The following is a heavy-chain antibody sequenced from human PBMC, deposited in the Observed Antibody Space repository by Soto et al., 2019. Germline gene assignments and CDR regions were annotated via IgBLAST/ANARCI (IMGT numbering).Heavy chain of an antibody. CDR3: AKPGQGGTRRSVAPVVGAHFDI. Sequence: EVQLLESGGGLVQPGGSLRLSFAASGFTFSSYAMSWVRQAPGKGLEWVSAISGSGGSTYYADSVKGRFTISRDNSKNTLYLQMNSLRAEDTAVYYCAKPGQGGTRRSVAPVVGAHFDIWCQETMVTVSS. D-gene: IGHD1-26*01. CDR2: ISGSGGST. V-gene: IGHV3-23*01. CDR1: GFTFSSYA. J-gene: IGHJ3*02.